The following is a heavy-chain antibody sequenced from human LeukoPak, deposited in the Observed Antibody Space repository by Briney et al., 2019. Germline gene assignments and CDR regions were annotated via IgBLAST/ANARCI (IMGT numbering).Heavy chain of an antibody. CDR3: ARGADGSGSPEDFDP. D-gene: IGHD3-10*01. CDR1: GGSFSGYY. CDR2: INHSGST. Sequence: SETLSLTCAVYGGSFSGYYWSWIRQPPGKGLEWIGEINHSGSTNYNPSLKSRVTMSVDTSKNQFSLKLSSVTAADTAVYCCARGADGSGSPEDFDPWGQGTLVTVSS. J-gene: IGHJ5*02. V-gene: IGHV4-34*01.